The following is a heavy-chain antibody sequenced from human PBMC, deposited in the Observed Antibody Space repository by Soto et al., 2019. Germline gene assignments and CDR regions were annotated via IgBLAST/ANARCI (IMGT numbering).Heavy chain of an antibody. Sequence: QLQLQESGPGLVKPSETLSLTCTVSGGSISSSSYYWGWIRQPPGKGLEWIGSIYYSGSTYYNPSLKSRVTISVDTSKNQFSLKLSSVTAADTAVYYCARLDADTGLYYYYYGMDGWGQGTTVTVSS. J-gene: IGHJ6*02. CDR3: ARLDADTGLYYYYYGMDG. V-gene: IGHV4-39*01. CDR2: IYYSGST. CDR1: GGSISSSSYY.